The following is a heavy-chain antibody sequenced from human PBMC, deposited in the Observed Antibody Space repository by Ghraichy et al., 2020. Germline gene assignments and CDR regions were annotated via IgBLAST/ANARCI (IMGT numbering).Heavy chain of an antibody. V-gene: IGHV3-23*01. D-gene: IGHD1-14*01. CDR1: GFTFDTYA. CDR2: INFSGDKT. Sequence: SCAASGFTFDTYAMTWVRQAPGKGLEWVSIINFSGDKTYYPNSVKGRFTISRDNSKNTLYLQMNSLRVEDTAVYYCAKDDGQHHYLYAMDVWGQGTTVTVSS. CDR3: AKDDGQHHYLYAMDV. J-gene: IGHJ6*02.